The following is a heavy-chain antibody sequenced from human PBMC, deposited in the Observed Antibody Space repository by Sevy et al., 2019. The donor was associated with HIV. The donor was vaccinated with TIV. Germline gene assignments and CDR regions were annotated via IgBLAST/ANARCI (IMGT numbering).Heavy chain of an antibody. V-gene: IGHV3-23*01. CDR3: AKVGPSPLYYCDSSGYYCSLYYYGMDV. D-gene: IGHD3-22*01. CDR1: GFTFSSYA. CDR2: ISGSGGST. Sequence: GGSLRLSCAASGFTFSSYAMSWVRQAPGKGLEWVSAISGSGGSTYYADSVKGRFTNSRDNSKNTLYLQMNSLRAEDTAVYYCAKVGPSPLYYCDSSGYYCSLYYYGMDVWGQGTTVTVSS. J-gene: IGHJ6*02.